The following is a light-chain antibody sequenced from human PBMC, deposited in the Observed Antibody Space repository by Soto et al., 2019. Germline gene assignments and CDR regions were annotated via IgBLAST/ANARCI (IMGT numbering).Light chain of an antibody. Sequence: QSVLTQPPSASGPPGQRVTISCSGSNSNIGSDIVNCYQLLPGAAPEVLINTTNQRPSGVPERFSGSKSGTSASLAISGLQSEDEANSSCATWDGGLSGPVVFGTGTKVTVL. CDR2: TTN. CDR1: NSNIGSDI. J-gene: IGLJ1*01. V-gene: IGLV1-44*01. CDR3: ATWDGGLSGPVV.